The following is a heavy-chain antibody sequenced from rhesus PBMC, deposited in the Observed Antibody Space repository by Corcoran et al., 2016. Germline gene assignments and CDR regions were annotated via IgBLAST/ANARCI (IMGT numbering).Heavy chain of an antibody. D-gene: IGHD1-38*01. CDR3: ARDQSGTLEVDGYYFDY. V-gene: IGHV4-76*01. Sequence: QVQLQESGPGVVKPSETLSLTCAVSGGSISGGYDWSWIRQPPGKGLEWIGYIYGSRGSINYNPSLKNLVTSSKDASKNEFSLKRSSVTAADTAVYYCARDQSGTLEVDGYYFDYWGQGVLVTVSS. CDR1: GGSISGGYD. J-gene: IGHJ4*01. CDR2: IYGSRGSI.